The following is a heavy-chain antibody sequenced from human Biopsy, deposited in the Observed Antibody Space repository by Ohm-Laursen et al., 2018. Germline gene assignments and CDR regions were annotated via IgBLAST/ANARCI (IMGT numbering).Heavy chain of an antibody. CDR3: ARESALKWYQSLSYFNGMDV. V-gene: IGHV3-33*05. Sequence: SLRLSCSASGFGVNTYGMHWVRQGPGKGLEWVSVISSDGTKELYADSVKGRFTISRDNAKNSLFLHMNSLRAEDTAVYYCARESALKWYQSLSYFNGMDVWGQGTTVTVSS. D-gene: IGHD2-2*01. CDR2: ISSDGTKE. J-gene: IGHJ6*02. CDR1: GFGVNTYG.